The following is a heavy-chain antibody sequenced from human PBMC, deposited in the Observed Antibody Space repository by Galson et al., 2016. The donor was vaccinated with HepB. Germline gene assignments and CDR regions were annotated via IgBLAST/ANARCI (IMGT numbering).Heavy chain of an antibody. CDR1: GFTFSGHW. J-gene: IGHJ6*02. V-gene: IGHV3-74*01. D-gene: IGHD3-16*01. CDR2: LNRDGSST. CDR3: ARGMGDRYAIDV. Sequence: SLRLSCAASGFTFSGHWMHWVRQAPGKGLEWVSRLNRDGSSTDYADSVKGRFTISRDNAKNTVYVQMNSLRAEDTALYYCARGMGDRYAIDVWGQGTTVTVSS.